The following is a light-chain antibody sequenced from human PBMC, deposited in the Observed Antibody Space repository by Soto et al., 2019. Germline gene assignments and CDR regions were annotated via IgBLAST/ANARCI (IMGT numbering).Light chain of an antibody. CDR2: GAS. Sequence: VLTESPGTLSLSLGESATLSCRASQSVSCRYLPWHQQKPGPAPRLLSYGASSRATGSPDRFSGSGSGTDFTHTISRLEPEDLAVYYCQQCGSSPWTFGQGTKVDIK. J-gene: IGKJ1*01. CDR1: QSVSCRY. CDR3: QQCGSSPWT. V-gene: IGKV3-20*01.